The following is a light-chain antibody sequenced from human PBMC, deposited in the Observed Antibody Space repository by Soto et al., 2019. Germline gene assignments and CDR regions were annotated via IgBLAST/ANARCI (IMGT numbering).Light chain of an antibody. CDR3: SSYRDSNPRVV. J-gene: IGLJ2*01. Sequence: QSALTQPPSASGSPGQSVTISCTGTSSDVGNYNYVSWYQQHPGKAPKLMIYEVSKRPSGVPDRFSGSKSGNTASLTVSGLQAEDEADYYCSSYRDSNPRVVFGGGTKLTVL. CDR2: EVS. CDR1: SSDVGNYNY. V-gene: IGLV2-8*01.